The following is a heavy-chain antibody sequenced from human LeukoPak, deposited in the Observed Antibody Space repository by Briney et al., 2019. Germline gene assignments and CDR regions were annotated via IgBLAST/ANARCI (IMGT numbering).Heavy chain of an antibody. Sequence: PGGSLRLSCAASGFTFSSYSMNWVRQAPGKGLEWVSSISSSSSYIYYADSVKGRFTISRDNAKNSLYLQMNSLRAEDTAVYYCARGVTIFGVVIISYFDYWGQGTLVTVSS. V-gene: IGHV3-21*01. CDR3: ARGVTIFGVVIISYFDY. CDR1: GFTFSSYS. CDR2: ISSSSSYI. D-gene: IGHD3-3*01. J-gene: IGHJ4*02.